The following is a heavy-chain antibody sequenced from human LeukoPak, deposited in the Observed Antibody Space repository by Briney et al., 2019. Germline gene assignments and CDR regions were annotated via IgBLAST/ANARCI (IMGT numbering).Heavy chain of an antibody. V-gene: IGHV1-8*01. J-gene: IGHJ4*02. CDR1: GYTFTSYD. CDR2: MNPNSGNT. Sequence: AASVTVSCTASGYTFTSYDINWVRQATGQGLEWMGWMNPNSGNTGYAQKFQGRVTMTRNTSKSKAYMELSSLRSEDTAVYYCARGENFRSTDDVIDYWGQGTLVTVSS. CDR3: ARGENFRSTDDVIDY. D-gene: IGHD4-11*01.